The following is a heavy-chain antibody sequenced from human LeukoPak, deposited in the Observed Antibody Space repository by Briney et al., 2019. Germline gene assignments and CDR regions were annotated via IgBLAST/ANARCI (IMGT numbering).Heavy chain of an antibody. CDR2: INHSGST. J-gene: IGHJ3*02. CDR3: ARGYYDFWSGYLRDAFDI. Sequence: SETLSLTCAVYGGSFSGYYWSWIRQPPGKGLDWIGEINHSGSTNYNPSLKSRVTISVDTSKNQFSLKLSSVTAADTAVYYCARGYYDFWSGYLRDAFDIWGQGTMVTVSS. V-gene: IGHV4-34*01. D-gene: IGHD3-3*01. CDR1: GGSFSGYY.